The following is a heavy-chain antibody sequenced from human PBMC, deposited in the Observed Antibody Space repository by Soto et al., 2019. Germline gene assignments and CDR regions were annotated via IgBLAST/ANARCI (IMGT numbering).Heavy chain of an antibody. CDR1: GGSISSYY. Sequence: SETLSLTCTVSGGSISSYYWSWIRQPPGKGLEWIGYIYYSGSTNYNPSLKSRVTISVDTSKNQLSLKLKSVTAADTAVYYCARHVSLGYCTPTSCDLLSWFDAWGQRTQVTVSS. J-gene: IGHJ5*02. V-gene: IGHV4-59*08. CDR3: ARHVSLGYCTPTSCDLLSWFDA. D-gene: IGHD2-2*01. CDR2: IYYSGST.